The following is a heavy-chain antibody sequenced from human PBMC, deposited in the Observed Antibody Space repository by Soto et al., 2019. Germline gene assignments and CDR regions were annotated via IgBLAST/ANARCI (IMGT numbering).Heavy chain of an antibody. Sequence: PSETLSLTCAVSGGSLNNGGYSWGWVRRPPGKGLEYIASIYYSGSTCYNPSLKSRVTISLDKSKNQFSLNLNSVTAADTAVYYCARVGGNRAMANWGQGTLVTV. CDR1: GGSLNNGGYS. V-gene: IGHV4-30-2*01. J-gene: IGHJ4*02. D-gene: IGHD5-18*01. CDR3: ARVGGNRAMAN. CDR2: IYYSGST.